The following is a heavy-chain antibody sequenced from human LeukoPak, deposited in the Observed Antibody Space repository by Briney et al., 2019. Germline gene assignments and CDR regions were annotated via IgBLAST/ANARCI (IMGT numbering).Heavy chain of an antibody. CDR3: AKVSGYDFWSGPHY. V-gene: IGHV3-11*01. CDR1: GFTFSDYY. D-gene: IGHD3-3*01. CDR2: ISSSGSTI. J-gene: IGHJ4*02. Sequence: GGSLRLSCAASGFTFSDYYMSWIRQAPGKGLEWVSYISSSGSTIYYADSVKGRFTISRDNSKNTLYLQMNSLRAEDTAVYYCAKVSGYDFWSGPHYWGQGTLVTVSS.